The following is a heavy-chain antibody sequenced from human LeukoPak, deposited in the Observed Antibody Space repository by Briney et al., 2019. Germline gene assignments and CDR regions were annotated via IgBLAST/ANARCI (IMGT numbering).Heavy chain of an antibody. Sequence: ASVKVSCKASGYTFTGYYTHWVRQAPGQGLEWMGWINPNSGGTNYAQKFQGRVTMTRDTSISTAYTELSRLRSDDTAVYYCARDQLRIVVVAATPRNWFDPWGQGTLVTVSS. CDR2: INPNSGGT. D-gene: IGHD2-15*01. V-gene: IGHV1-2*02. J-gene: IGHJ5*02. CDR1: GYTFTGYY. CDR3: ARDQLRIVVVAATPRNWFDP.